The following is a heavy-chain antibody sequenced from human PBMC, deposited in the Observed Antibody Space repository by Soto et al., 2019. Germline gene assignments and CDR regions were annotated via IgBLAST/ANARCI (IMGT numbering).Heavy chain of an antibody. CDR3: ARHRYSGSYYSAFDI. CDR2: IYPGDSDT. J-gene: IGHJ3*02. Sequence: VESQRSCGHDSGYTFTSYWTVSVLHMPGKGLEWMGIIYPGDSDTRYSPSFQGRVTISSDKSISTAYLQWSSLKASDTAMYYCARHRYSGSYYSAFDIWGQGTMVTVSS. V-gene: IGHV5-51*01. D-gene: IGHD1-26*01. CDR1: GYTFTSYW.